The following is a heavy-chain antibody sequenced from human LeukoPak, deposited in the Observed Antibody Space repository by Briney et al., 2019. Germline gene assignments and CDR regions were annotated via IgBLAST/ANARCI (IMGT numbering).Heavy chain of an antibody. J-gene: IGHJ4*02. CDR1: GYTFTGYF. V-gene: IGHV1-2*05. Sequence: ASVKVSCKASGYTFTGYFMHWLRQAPGQGPEWVGRINSNSGDTRYAQKFQGRVTMTRDTSISTAFLELNSLRSDDTVVYYCARLKTGATFPPHFDYWGQGTLVTVSS. D-gene: IGHD7-27*01. CDR2: INSNSGDT. CDR3: ARLKTGATFPPHFDY.